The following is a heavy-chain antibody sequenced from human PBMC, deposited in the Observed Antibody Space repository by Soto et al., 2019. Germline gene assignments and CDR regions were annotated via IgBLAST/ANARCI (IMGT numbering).Heavy chain of an antibody. Sequence: QVQLLQAGAEVKKHGASVQVSCKASGYTFATYGISWVRQAPGQGLGWMGWITPDNGYTNHAQKLQGRVTMTTDTSTSTAYMEVRSLRSDDAAVYYCARLAPCSGGTCYSRPLDSWGQGTLVTVSS. CDR3: ARLAPCSGGTCYSRPLDS. CDR2: ITPDNGYT. D-gene: IGHD2-15*01. V-gene: IGHV1-18*01. CDR1: GYTFATYG. J-gene: IGHJ4*02.